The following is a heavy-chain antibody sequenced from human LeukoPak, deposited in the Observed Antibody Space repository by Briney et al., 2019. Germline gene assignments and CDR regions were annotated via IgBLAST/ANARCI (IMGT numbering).Heavy chain of an antibody. V-gene: IGHV3-30-3*01. CDR3: ARPDRLRSYFDY. CDR2: ISYDGSNK. CDR1: GFTFSSYV. J-gene: IGHJ4*02. Sequence: PGGSLRLSCAASGFTFSSYVMHWVRQAPGKGLEWVAVISYDGSNKYYADSVKGRFTISRDNSKNTLYLQMNSLRAEDTAVYYCARPDRLRSYFDYWGQGTLVTVSS. D-gene: IGHD4-17*01.